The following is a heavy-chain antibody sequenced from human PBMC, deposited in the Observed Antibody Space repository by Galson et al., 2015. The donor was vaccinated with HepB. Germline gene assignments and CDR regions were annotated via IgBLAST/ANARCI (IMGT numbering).Heavy chain of an antibody. J-gene: IGHJ6*02. V-gene: IGHV1-2*04. CDR2: ISPSTADT. D-gene: IGHD2-15*01. CDR1: GYSFISHY. CDR3: ARDLRYCLGPSCHIGYYYHGVDV. Sequence: SVKVSCKASGYSFISHYLPWVRQAPGQGLEWMGWISPSTADTKYAQKFQGWVTMTRDTSTSTAFLELSTLKSDDTAVYYCARDLRYCLGPSCHIGYYYHGVDVWGQGTAVTVSS.